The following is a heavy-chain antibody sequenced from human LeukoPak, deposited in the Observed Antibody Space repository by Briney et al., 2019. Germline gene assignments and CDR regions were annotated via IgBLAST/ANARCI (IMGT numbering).Heavy chain of an antibody. CDR1: GCTFSSSA. V-gene: IGHV1-69*04. J-gene: IGHJ6*02. CDR3: ARDQGLTAPPPYGLDV. D-gene: IGHD5-18*01. CDR2: SIPVLNIT. Sequence: ASVKLSCKTPGCTFSSSAITWVRLPPAQGLEWMGMSIPVLNITTSAQKFQGSVTITADTSTSTVYMELSNLRAEETAVYYCARDQGLTAPPPYGLDVWGQGTTVIVSS.